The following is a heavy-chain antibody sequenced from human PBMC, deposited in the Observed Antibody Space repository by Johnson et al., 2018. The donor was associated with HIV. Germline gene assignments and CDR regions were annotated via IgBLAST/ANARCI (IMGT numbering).Heavy chain of an antibody. CDR1: GFTVSSNY. J-gene: IGHJ3*02. CDR2: IYSGGST. CDR3: ARVIAAAGGRAYDAFDI. Sequence: EVQLLESGGGLVQPGGSLRLSCAASGFTVSSNYMSWVRQAPGKGLEWVSVIYSGGSTYYADSVKGRFTLSRDNAKNSLYLQMNSLRAEDTAFYYCARVIAAAGGRAYDAFDIWGQGTMVTVSS. D-gene: IGHD6-13*01. V-gene: IGHV3-66*01.